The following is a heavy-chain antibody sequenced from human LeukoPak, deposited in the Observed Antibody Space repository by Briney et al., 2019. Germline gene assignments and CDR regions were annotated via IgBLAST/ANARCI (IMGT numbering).Heavy chain of an antibody. Sequence: PGGSLRLSCAASGFRFSDYYMTWIRQAPGKGPEWVAYISSLGTTLYYVDSGKGRFTISRDNAKNSMYLQMNSLRAEDTAVYYCASGIQPRLSWFFDLWGRGTQVIVSS. CDR2: ISSLGTTL. V-gene: IGHV3-11*01. CDR1: GFRFSDYY. D-gene: IGHD5-18*01. CDR3: ASGIQPRLSWFFDL. J-gene: IGHJ2*01.